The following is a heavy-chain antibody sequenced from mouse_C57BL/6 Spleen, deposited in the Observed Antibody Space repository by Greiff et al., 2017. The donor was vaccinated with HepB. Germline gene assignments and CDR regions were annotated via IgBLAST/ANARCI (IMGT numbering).Heavy chain of an antibody. CDR1: GFTFSNYW. V-gene: IGHV6-3*01. Sequence: EVKLVESGGGLVQPGGSMKLSCVASGFTFSNYWMNWVRQSPEKGLEWVAQIRLKSDNYATHYAESVKGRFTISRDDSKSSVYLQMNNLRAEGTGIYYCTVYYGNYLDYWGQGTTLTVSS. CDR2: IRLKSDNYAT. D-gene: IGHD2-1*01. CDR3: TVYYGNYLDY. J-gene: IGHJ2*01.